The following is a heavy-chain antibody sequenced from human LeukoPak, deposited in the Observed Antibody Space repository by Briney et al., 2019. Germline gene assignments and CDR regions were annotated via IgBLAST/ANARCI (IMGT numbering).Heavy chain of an antibody. J-gene: IGHJ4*02. CDR1: GFTVSSYA. V-gene: IGHV3-30*18. Sequence: GGSLRLSCAASGFTVSSYAMGWVRQAPGKGLEWVAVISYDGSNKYYADSVKGRFTISRDNSKNTLYLQMNSLRAEDTAVYYCAKGTSGSYRIDYWGQGTLVTVSS. CDR2: ISYDGSNK. CDR3: AKGTSGSYRIDY. D-gene: IGHD1-26*01.